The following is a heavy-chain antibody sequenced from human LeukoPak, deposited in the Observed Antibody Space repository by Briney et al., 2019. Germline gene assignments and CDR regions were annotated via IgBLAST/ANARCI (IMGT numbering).Heavy chain of an antibody. J-gene: IGHJ4*02. CDR3: ARVRPQWGEDY. V-gene: IGHV3-11*05. Sequence: GGSLRLSCAASGFTFSDYYMSWIRQAPGKGLEWVSYISSSSSYTNYADSVKGRFTISRDNAKNSLYLQMNSPRAEDTAVYYCARVRPQWGEDYWGQGTLVTVSS. CDR1: GFTFSDYY. D-gene: IGHD1-14*01. CDR2: ISSSSSYT.